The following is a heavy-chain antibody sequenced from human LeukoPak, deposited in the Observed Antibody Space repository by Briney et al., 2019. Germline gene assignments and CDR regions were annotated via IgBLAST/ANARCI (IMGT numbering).Heavy chain of an antibody. D-gene: IGHD3-9*01. CDR2: ISGSGGFT. V-gene: IGHV3-23*01. J-gene: IGHJ6*03. CDR3: AREAILTGNYYYYYMDV. CDR1: GFTVRDNY. Sequence: GGSLRLSCAASGFTVRDNYMSWVRQAPGKGLEWVSGISGSGGFTYYADSVKGRFTISRDNSKNTLYLQMNSLRAEDTAVYYCAREAILTGNYYYYYMDVWGKGTTVTVSS.